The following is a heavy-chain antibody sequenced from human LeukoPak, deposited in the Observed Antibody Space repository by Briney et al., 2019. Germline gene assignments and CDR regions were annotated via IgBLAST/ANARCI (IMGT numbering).Heavy chain of an antibody. V-gene: IGHV4-39*07. D-gene: IGHD2-2*01. CDR3: ARVLGVDLYCSSTSCFYWFDP. Sequence: PSETLSLTCTVSGGSISSSSYYWGWIRQPPGKGLEWIGSISYTGTTYYNPSLRSRVTISVDTSKNQFSLKLSSVTAADTAVYYCARVLGVDLYCSSTSCFYWFDPWGQGTLVTVSS. CDR2: ISYTGTT. CDR1: GGSISSSSYY. J-gene: IGHJ5*02.